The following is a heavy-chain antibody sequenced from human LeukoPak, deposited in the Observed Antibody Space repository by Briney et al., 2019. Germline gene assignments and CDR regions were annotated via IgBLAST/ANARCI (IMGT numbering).Heavy chain of an antibody. CDR2: INPNSGGT. J-gene: IGHJ4*02. CDR3: ASSITLGVAYGYNFDY. D-gene: IGHD5-24*01. V-gene: IGHV1-2*02. CDR1: GYTFTGYY. Sequence: ASVKVSCKASGYTFTGYYMHWVRQAPGQGLEWMGWINPNSGGTNYAQKFQGRVTMTRDTSISTAYMELSRLRSDDTAVYYCASSITLGVAYGYNFDYWGQGTLVTVSS.